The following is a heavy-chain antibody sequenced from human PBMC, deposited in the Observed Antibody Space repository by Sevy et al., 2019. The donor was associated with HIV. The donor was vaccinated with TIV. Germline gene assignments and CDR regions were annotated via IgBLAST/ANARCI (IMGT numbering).Heavy chain of an antibody. CDR2: IKSKIDGGPT. CDR1: GFSFRNVW. J-gene: IGHJ3*01. V-gene: IGHV3-15*01. CDR3: TTDLIVVATRPSGFEV. D-gene: IGHD3-22*01. Sequence: GGSLRLSCAASGFSFRNVWMNWVRQVPGKGLGWVGRIKSKIDGGPTDYAAAVKGRFIISRDDSKNTLYLQMNSLKIEDTAVYYCTTDLIVVATRPSGFEVWGQGTTVTVSS.